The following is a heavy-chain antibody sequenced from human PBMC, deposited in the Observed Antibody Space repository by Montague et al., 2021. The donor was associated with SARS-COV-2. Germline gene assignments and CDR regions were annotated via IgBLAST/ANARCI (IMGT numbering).Heavy chain of an antibody. V-gene: IGHV4-39*01. CDR2: IFYSGNS. CDR1: GGSISSSNYY. J-gene: IGHJ4*02. D-gene: IGHD3-22*01. Sequence: SETLSLTCTVSGGSISSSNYYWAWIRQPPGKGLEWIGNIFYSGNSYYNPSLKSRVTISVDTSKNQFSLKVSSLTAADTAVFYCARGRQHFNMIVVVMTGGEYYFDYWGQGTLVTVSS. CDR3: ARGRQHFNMIVVVMTGGEYYFDY.